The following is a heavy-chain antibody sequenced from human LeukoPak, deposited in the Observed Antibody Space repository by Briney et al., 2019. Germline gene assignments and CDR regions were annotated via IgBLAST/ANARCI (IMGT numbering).Heavy chain of an antibody. Sequence: PGGSLRLACAASGFKFSVYSMNWVRQAPGSGLQWVSRITGTGSQLDDVDYADSVRGRFTISRDNGKDSLFLEMRGLRVEDTGIYFCARETGSADAFDFWGRGSLVTVSS. CDR2: ITGTGSQLDDV. CDR3: ARETGSADAFDF. CDR1: GFKFSVYS. V-gene: IGHV3-21*03. J-gene: IGHJ3*01.